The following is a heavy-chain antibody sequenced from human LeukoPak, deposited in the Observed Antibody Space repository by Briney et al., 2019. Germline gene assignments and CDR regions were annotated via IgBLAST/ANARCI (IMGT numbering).Heavy chain of an antibody. CDR3: ARGYCTTASCQYFFDY. CDR1: GYTFTGYY. D-gene: IGHD2-2*01. Sequence: ASVKISCKASGYTFTGYYMHWVRQAPGQGLEWMGWINPNNGGTSYAQKFQGRVTMTRDTSITTAYMELPSLTSDDTAVYYCARGYCTTASCQYFFDYWGQGTLVTVSS. V-gene: IGHV1-2*02. J-gene: IGHJ4*02. CDR2: INPNNGGT.